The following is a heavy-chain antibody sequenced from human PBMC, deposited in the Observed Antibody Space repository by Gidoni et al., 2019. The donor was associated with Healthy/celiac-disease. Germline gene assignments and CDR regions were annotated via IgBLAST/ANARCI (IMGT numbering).Heavy chain of an antibody. CDR1: GGSISSGDSY. Sequence: QVQLPESGPGLVKPSQPLSLPCTVSGGSISSGDSYWSWIRQPPGKGLEWIGYIYYSGSTYYNPSLKSRVTISVDTSKNQFSLKLSSVTAADTAVYYCARQLRFLEWPDYYYGMDVWGQGTTVTVSS. J-gene: IGHJ6*02. V-gene: IGHV4-30-4*01. CDR2: IYYSGST. D-gene: IGHD3-3*01. CDR3: ARQLRFLEWPDYYYGMDV.